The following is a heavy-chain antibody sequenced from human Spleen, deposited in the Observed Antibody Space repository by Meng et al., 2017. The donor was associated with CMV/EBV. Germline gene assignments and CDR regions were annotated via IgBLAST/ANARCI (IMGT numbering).Heavy chain of an antibody. Sequence: YGESFSGYYWSWIRQPPGKGLEWIGEINHSGRTNYNPSLKSRVTISVDTSKNQFSLKLSSVTAADTAVYYCARILGYCSSTSCPDYWGQGTLVTVSS. V-gene: IGHV4-34*01. CDR2: INHSGRT. CDR3: ARILGYCSSTSCPDY. J-gene: IGHJ4*02. D-gene: IGHD2-2*01. CDR1: GESFSGYY.